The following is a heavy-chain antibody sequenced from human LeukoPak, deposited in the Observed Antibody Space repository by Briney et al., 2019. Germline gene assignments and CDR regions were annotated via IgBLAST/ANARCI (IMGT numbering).Heavy chain of an antibody. D-gene: IGHD2-21*02. Sequence: PGRSLRLSCAASGFTFSSYAMHWVRQAPGKGLEWVAVISYDGSNKYYADSVKGRFTISRDNSKNTLYLQMNSLRAEDTAVYYCAGPLTVVTHTTDYWGQGTLVTVSP. CDR2: ISYDGSNK. V-gene: IGHV3-30-3*01. CDR1: GFTFSSYA. J-gene: IGHJ4*02. CDR3: AGPLTVVTHTTDY.